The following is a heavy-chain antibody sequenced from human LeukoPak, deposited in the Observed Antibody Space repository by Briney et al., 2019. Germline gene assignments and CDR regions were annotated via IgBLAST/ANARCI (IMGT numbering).Heavy chain of an antibody. J-gene: IGHJ4*02. CDR3: AREGQYGDQTYDY. CDR2: ISYDGSNK. Sequence: GGSLRLSCAASGFTFSSYAMHWVRQAPGKGLEWVAVISYDGSNKYYADSVKGRFTISRDNSKNTLYLQMNSLRAEDTAVCYCAREGQYGDQTYDYWGQGTLVTVSS. V-gene: IGHV3-30-3*01. D-gene: IGHD4-17*01. CDR1: GFTFSSYA.